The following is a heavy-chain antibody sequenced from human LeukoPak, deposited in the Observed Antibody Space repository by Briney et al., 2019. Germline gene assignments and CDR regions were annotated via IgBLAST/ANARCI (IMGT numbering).Heavy chain of an antibody. CDR2: IKKDGSEK. CDR3: TTDTWYSAGH. J-gene: IGHJ4*02. V-gene: IGHV3-7*03. D-gene: IGHD2-15*01. Sequence: GGSLRLSCTASGFIFSGSWMAWIRQAPGKGLEWVAIIKKDGSEKYYVDSMKGRFTISRDNAKSSLFLQMNSLRAEDTAIYYCTTDTWYSAGHWGQGTLVTVSS. CDR1: GFIFSGSW.